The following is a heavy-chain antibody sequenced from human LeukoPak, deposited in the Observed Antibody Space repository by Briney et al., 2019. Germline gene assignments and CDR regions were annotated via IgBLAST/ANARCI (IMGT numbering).Heavy chain of an antibody. CDR1: GFTFSSYE. D-gene: IGHD6-19*01. Sequence: PGGSLRLSCAASGFTFSSYEMNRVRQAPGKGLEWVSYISSSGSTIYYADSVKGRFTISRDNAKNSLYLQMNSLRAEDTAVYYCARDLLIAVAGYDYYYGMDVWGKGTTVTVSS. J-gene: IGHJ6*04. CDR3: ARDLLIAVAGYDYYYGMDV. V-gene: IGHV3-48*03. CDR2: ISSSGSTI.